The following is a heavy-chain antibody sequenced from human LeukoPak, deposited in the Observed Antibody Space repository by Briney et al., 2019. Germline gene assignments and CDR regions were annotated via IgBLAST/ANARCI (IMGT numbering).Heavy chain of an antibody. D-gene: IGHD3-9*01. J-gene: IGHJ6*02. CDR1: GFTFSSYS. V-gene: IGHV3-30*03. CDR2: ISYDGSNK. Sequence: GGSLRLSCAASGFTFSSYSMNWVRQAPGKGLEWVAVISYDGSNKYYADSVKGRFTISRDNSKNTLYLQMNSLRAEDTAVYYCARGVNDILTGYGMDVWGQETTVTVSS. CDR3: ARGVNDILTGYGMDV.